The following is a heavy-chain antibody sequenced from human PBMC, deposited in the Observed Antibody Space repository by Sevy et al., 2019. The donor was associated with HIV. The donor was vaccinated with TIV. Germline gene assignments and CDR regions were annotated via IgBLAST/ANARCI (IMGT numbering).Heavy chain of an antibody. V-gene: IGHV1-2*02. CDR3: ARDYFFDSSGYYSRLGY. J-gene: IGHJ4*02. CDR2: INPNSGGT. CDR1: GYTFTGYY. Sequence: ASVKVSCKASGYTFTGYYMHWVRQARGQGLEWMGWINPNSGGTNYAQKFQGRVTMTRDASINTAYMELTRLSSDDTAVYYCARDYFFDSSGYYSRLGYWGQGTLVTVSS. D-gene: IGHD3-22*01.